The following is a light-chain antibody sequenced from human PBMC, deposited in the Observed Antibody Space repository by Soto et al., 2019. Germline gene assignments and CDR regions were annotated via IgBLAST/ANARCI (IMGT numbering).Light chain of an antibody. CDR2: AAS. V-gene: IGKV1-39*01. J-gene: IGKJ1*01. Sequence: DIQMTQSPSSQSASVGDRVTITRRASQSINSYLNWYQQKPGKAPKLLIYAASSLQSGVPSRFSGSGSETECTLSITSLQPDDFATYYRQQSFSTPRTFGQATRVDI. CDR3: QQSFSTPRT. CDR1: QSINSY.